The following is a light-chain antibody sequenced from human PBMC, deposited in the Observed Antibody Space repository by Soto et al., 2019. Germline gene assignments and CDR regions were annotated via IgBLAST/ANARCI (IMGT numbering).Light chain of an antibody. CDR1: SSEVGGYNY. CDR2: DVS. V-gene: IGLV2-11*01. J-gene: IGLJ1*01. Sequence: QSVLTQPPSVSGSPGQSVTISCPGTSSEVGGYNYVSWYQQHPGKAPKLMIYDVSKRPSGVPDRFSGSKSGNTASLTISGLQAEDEADYYCCSYAGSYTYVFGTGTKVTVL. CDR3: CSYAGSYTYV.